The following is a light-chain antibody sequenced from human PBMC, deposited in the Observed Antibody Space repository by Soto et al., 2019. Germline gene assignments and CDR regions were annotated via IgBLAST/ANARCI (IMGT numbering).Light chain of an antibody. CDR1: SGHSSYI. CDR3: ETWYSKNQV. V-gene: IGLV4-60*02. Sequence: PVLTQSSASSASLGSSVRLTCTLSSGHSSYIIAWHQQQPGKAPRYLMKLEGSGTYNKGSGVTDRFSGSSSGADRYLTISHLMLEDEADYHCETWYSKNQVVGGGTKLTVL. J-gene: IGLJ2*01. CDR2: LEGSGTY.